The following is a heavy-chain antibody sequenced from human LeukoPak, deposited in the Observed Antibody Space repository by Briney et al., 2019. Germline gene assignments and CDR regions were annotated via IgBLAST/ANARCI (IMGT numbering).Heavy chain of an antibody. Sequence: GASVKVSCKASGYTFTGYYMHWVRQAPGQGLEWMGWINPNSGGTNYAQKFQGRVTMTRDTSISTAYMELSRLRSDDTAVYYCARVNQAVADHFDYWGQGTLVTVSS. V-gene: IGHV1-2*02. J-gene: IGHJ4*02. CDR2: INPNSGGT. D-gene: IGHD6-19*01. CDR1: GYTFTGYY. CDR3: ARVNQAVADHFDY.